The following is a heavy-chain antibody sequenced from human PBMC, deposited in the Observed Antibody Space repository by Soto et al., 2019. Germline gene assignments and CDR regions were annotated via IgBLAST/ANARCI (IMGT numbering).Heavy chain of an antibody. V-gene: IGHV1-46*01. CDR2: INPSGGST. J-gene: IGHJ6*02. CDR3: AREAWKSIAAAGTNGMDV. Sequence: GASVKVSCKASGYTFTSYYMHWVRQAPGQGLEWMGIINPSGGSTSYAQKFQGRVTMTRDTSTSTVYMELSSLRSEDTAVYYCAREAWKSIAAAGTNGMDVWGQGTTVTVSS. CDR1: GYTFTSYY. D-gene: IGHD6-13*01.